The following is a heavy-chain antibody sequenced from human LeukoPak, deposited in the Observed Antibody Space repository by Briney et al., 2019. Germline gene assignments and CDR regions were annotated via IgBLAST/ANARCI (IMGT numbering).Heavy chain of an antibody. CDR1: GYTFTSYG. V-gene: IGHV1-8*02. J-gene: IGHJ4*02. Sequence: ASVKVSCKASGYTFTSYGISWVRQAPGQGLEWMGWMNPNSGNTGYAQKFQGRVTMTRNTSISTAYMELSSLRSEDTAVYYCARGDTLRYFDWLLIPMPTDYWGQGTLVTVSS. D-gene: IGHD3-9*01. CDR3: ARGDTLRYFDWLLIPMPTDY. CDR2: MNPNSGNT.